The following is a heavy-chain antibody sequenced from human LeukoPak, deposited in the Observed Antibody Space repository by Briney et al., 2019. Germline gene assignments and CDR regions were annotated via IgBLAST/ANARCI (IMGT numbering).Heavy chain of an antibody. CDR2: IRSENDGGRK. J-gene: IGHJ4*02. CDR1: GLTFSDAR. CDR3: TTDPQWGF. D-gene: IGHD2-8*01. Sequence: GSLQLSRAISGLTFSDARINRVRQAPGKGPEWVGLIRSENDGGRKDYAAPVKDRFIMSRDDLKNTHYLQMNSLKIEDTGVYYCTTDPQWGFWGQGTLVTVSS. V-gene: IGHV3-15*01.